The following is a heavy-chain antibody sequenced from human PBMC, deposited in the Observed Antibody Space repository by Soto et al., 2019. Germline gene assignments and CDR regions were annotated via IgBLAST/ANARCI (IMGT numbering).Heavy chain of an antibody. J-gene: IGHJ4*02. V-gene: IGHV4-39*01. CDR2: MYYSGSS. CDR3: ARHPRDDYNYGGSGIFDY. Sequence: SESLSLTCSVSGGSISSRTFWWAWIRQPPGKGLEWIGDMYYSGSSYSSPSLKSRVTLSVDTSKNQLSLKLNSVTAADTAVYYCARHPRDDYNYGGSGIFDYWGQGTLVTVSS. D-gene: IGHD4-4*01. CDR1: GGSISSRTFW.